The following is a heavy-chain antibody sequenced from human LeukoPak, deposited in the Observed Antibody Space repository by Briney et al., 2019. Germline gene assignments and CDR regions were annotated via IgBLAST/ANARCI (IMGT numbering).Heavy chain of an antibody. D-gene: IGHD5-18*01. Sequence: SETLSLTCAVSGGSISSGGYSWSWIRQPPGKGLEWIGYIYYSGSTNYNPSLKSRVTISVDTSKNQFSLKLSSVTAADTAVYYCARGGYSYGYLFDYWGQGTLVTVSS. J-gene: IGHJ4*02. CDR3: ARGGYSYGYLFDY. CDR2: IYYSGST. CDR1: GGSISSGGYS. V-gene: IGHV4-61*08.